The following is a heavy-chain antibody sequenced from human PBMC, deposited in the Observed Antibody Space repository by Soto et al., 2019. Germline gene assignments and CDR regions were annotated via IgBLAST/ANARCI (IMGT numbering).Heavy chain of an antibody. D-gene: IGHD3-10*01. CDR2: INPSGGST. V-gene: IGHV1-46*01. Sequence: GASVKVSCKASGYTFTSYYMHWVRQAPGQGLEWMGIINPSGGSTSYAQKFQGRVTMTRDTSTSTVYMELSSLRSEDTAVYYCASVRGVIIGYYYGMDVWGQGTTVTVSS. J-gene: IGHJ6*02. CDR1: GYTFTSYY. CDR3: ASVRGVIIGYYYGMDV.